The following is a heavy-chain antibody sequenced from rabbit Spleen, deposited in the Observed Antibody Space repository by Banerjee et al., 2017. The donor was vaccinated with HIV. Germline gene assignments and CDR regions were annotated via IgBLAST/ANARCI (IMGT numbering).Heavy chain of an antibody. D-gene: IGHD7-1*01. CDR1: GFTLSSYG. Sequence: QSLEESGGDLVKPGASLTLTCTASGFTLSSYGMGWFRQVPGQGPEWIACIYNGDGSTYYATWVNGRFTISKTSSTTVTLQMTSLTAADTATYFCARSMNSGTGALNLWSQGTLVTVS. CDR3: ARSMNSGTGALNL. V-gene: IGHV1S40*01. J-gene: IGHJ6*01. CDR2: IYNGDGST.